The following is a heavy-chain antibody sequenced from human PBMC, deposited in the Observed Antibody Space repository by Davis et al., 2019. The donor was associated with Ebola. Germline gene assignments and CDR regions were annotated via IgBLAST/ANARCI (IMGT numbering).Heavy chain of an antibody. J-gene: IGHJ4*02. Sequence: GESLKISCAASGFTFSSYAMHWVRQAPGKGLEWVAVISYDGSNKYYGDSVKGRFTISRDNSKNTLYLQMNSLRAEDTAVFYCAKVDRRVTKDYGDYVDYWGQGTLVTVSS. D-gene: IGHD4-17*01. CDR3: AKVDRRVTKDYGDYVDY. CDR1: GFTFSSYA. CDR2: ISYDGSNK. V-gene: IGHV3-30*04.